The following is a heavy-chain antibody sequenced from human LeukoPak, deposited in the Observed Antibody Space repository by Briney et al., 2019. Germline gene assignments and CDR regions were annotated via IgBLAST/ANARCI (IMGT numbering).Heavy chain of an antibody. D-gene: IGHD6-19*01. CDR3: ARSSSGWSVDF. CDR2: INSAEGGT. V-gene: IGHV1-18*01. J-gene: IGHJ4*02. CDR1: GYMFTHYG. Sequence: ASVKVSCKASGYMFTHYGVSRVRQAPGQGLEWMGWINSAEGGTLYAENLQGRVTLTTDTSTSTLYMELRTLRSDDTAVYYCARSSSGWSVDFWGQGTLVTVSS.